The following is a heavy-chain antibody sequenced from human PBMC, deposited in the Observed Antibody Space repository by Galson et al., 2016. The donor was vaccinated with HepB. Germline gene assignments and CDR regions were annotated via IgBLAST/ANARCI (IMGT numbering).Heavy chain of an antibody. V-gene: IGHV1-2*02. J-gene: IGHJ1*01. D-gene: IGHD2-15*01. CDR1: GYTFTGYY. CDR3: ARRGFCRGDSCETIYFQL. Sequence: SVKVSCKASGYTFTGYYMHWVRQAPGQGLEWMGWINPTSGGTKYAQNFQGRVTMTRDTSISTAYMELSRLRSDDTAVYYCARRGFCRGDSCETIYFQLWGQGTLVTVSS. CDR2: INPTSGGT.